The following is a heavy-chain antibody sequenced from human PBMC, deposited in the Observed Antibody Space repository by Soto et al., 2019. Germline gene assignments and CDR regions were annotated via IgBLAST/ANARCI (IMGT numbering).Heavy chain of an antibody. CDR1: VFTFSSYG. CDR2: IWYDGSNK. J-gene: IGHJ5*02. Sequence: VGSLRLSCAASVFTFSSYGMHWVRHAPGKWLEWVAVIWYDGSNKYYADSVKGRFTISRDNSKNTLYLQMNSLRAEDTAVYYCARAKAWFEPWGQGTLVNVSS. CDR3: ARAKAWFEP. V-gene: IGHV3-33*01.